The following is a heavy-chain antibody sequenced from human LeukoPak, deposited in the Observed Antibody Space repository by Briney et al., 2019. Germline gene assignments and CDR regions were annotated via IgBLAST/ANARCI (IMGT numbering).Heavy chain of an antibody. D-gene: IGHD1-26*01. V-gene: IGHV3-21*06. CDR2: ITSSSSYI. Sequence: PGGSLRLSCAASGFTFTSYNMNWVRQAPGKWLEWVSSITSSSSYIYYADSVKGRFTISRDNAKNSLYLQMDSLRVEDTAVYYCARDPYSGNYGAYYYYYMDVWGKGTTVTISS. J-gene: IGHJ6*03. CDR1: GFTFTSYN. CDR3: ARDPYSGNYGAYYYYYMDV.